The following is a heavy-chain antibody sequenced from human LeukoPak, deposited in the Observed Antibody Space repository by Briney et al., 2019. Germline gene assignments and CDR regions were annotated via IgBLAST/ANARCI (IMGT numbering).Heavy chain of an antibody. CDR1: GFSFSTYE. Sequence: GGSLRLSCAASGFSFSTYEMNWVRQAPGKGLEWISYISGSSSSIYYADSVKGRFTISRDNAKNSLYLQMNSLRAEDTAVYYCAKWHLWFGYFDYWGQGTLVTVSS. V-gene: IGHV3-48*03. CDR3: AKWHLWFGYFDY. CDR2: ISGSSSSI. D-gene: IGHD3-10*01. J-gene: IGHJ4*02.